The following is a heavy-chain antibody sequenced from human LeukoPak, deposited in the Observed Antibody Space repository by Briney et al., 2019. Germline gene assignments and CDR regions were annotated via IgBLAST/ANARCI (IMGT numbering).Heavy chain of an antibody. D-gene: IGHD5-24*01. J-gene: IGHJ3*01. V-gene: IGHV3-23*01. CDR1: VFNFITAA. CDR2: IGSSGGSK. Sequence: PGGSLRLSCAASVFNFITAAMTWVRQAPGKGLEWVSLIGSSGGSKYYADSVKGRFTISRDNFNHTLSLQMNSLRVEDTAIYYCVKDIQLSAWGLGTVVTVSS. CDR3: VKDIQLSA.